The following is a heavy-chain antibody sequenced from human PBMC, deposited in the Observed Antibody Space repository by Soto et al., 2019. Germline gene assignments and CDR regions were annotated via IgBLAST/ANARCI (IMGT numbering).Heavy chain of an antibody. Sequence: VQVLESGGALVQPGGSLRLSCAASGFTFRNHAMTWVRQAPGQGLEYVSSINAGGSGTFYAASVRGRFAISRDNAKNILYLQMSSLRAEDTALYHCAKGVADLGIDSWGKGTLVTVSS. CDR2: INAGGSGT. V-gene: IGHV3-23*01. CDR3: AKGVADLGIDS. CDR1: GFTFRNHA. J-gene: IGHJ4*02.